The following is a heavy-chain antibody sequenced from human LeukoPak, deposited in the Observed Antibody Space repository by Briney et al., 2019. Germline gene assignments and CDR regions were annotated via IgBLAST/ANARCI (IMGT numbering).Heavy chain of an antibody. CDR1: GDSISSYY. CDR2: IYYSWYT. D-gene: IGHD2-21*02. V-gene: IGHV4-59*08. J-gene: IGHJ4*02. Sequence: SETLSLTCTVSGDSISSYYWSWIRQPPGKGLEWIGYIYYSWYTNSNPSLKSRVTISLDTSKNQFSLKLSSVTAADTALYYCARRRPYCGGDCYSFDYWGQGTLVTVSS. CDR3: ARRRPYCGGDCYSFDY.